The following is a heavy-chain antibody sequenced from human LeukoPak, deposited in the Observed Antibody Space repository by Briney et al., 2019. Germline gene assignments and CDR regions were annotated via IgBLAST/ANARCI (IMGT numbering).Heavy chain of an antibody. CDR1: GFTFSSYG. CDR3: ARDRTGYYGSGSYYMGWFDP. Sequence: GGSLRLSCAASGFTFSSYGMHWVRQAPGKGLEWVADIWYDGSNKYYADSVKGRFTISRDNSKNTLYLRMNSLRAEDTAVHYCARDRTGYYGSGSYYMGWFDPWGQGTLVTVSS. J-gene: IGHJ5*02. D-gene: IGHD3-10*01. V-gene: IGHV3-33*01. CDR2: IWYDGSNK.